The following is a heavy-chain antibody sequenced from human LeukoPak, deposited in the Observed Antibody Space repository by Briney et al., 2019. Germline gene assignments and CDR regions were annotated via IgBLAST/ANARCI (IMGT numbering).Heavy chain of an antibody. V-gene: IGHV3-48*04. J-gene: IGHJ3*02. CDR3: ARHVAIFGVVTIYNDAFDI. Sequence: PGGSLRLSCAASGFTFSSYSMNWVRQAPGKGLEWVSYISSSSSTIYYADSVKGRFTISRDNAKNSLYLQMNSLRAEDTAVYYCARHVAIFGVVTIYNDAFDIWGQGTMVTVSS. CDR1: GFTFSSYS. D-gene: IGHD3-3*01. CDR2: ISSSSSTI.